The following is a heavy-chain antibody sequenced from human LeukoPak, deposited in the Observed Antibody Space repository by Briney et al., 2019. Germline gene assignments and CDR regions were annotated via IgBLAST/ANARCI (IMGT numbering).Heavy chain of an antibody. D-gene: IGHD6-13*01. J-gene: IGHJ5*02. CDR2: ICFSGST. Sequence: SETLSLTCTVSGGSISSSSYCWGWIRQPPGKGLEWIGNICFSGSTYSNPSLKSRVTISVDTSKNQFFLKLSSVTAADTAVYYCARPPGIAAAWFDPWGQGTLVTVSS. V-gene: IGHV4-39*01. CDR1: GGSISSSSYC. CDR3: ARPPGIAAAWFDP.